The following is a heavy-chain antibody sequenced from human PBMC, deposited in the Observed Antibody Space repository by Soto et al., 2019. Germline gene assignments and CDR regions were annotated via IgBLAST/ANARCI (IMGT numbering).Heavy chain of an antibody. CDR3: AKVDGDQQLVRGYYYGMDV. Sequence: PGGSLRLSCAASGFTFSSYAMSWVRQAPGKGLEWVSAISGSGGSTYYADSVKGRFTISRDNSKNTLYLQMNSLRAEDTAVYYCAKVDGDQQLVRGYYYGMDVWGQGTTVTVSS. J-gene: IGHJ6*02. D-gene: IGHD6-13*01. V-gene: IGHV3-23*01. CDR2: ISGSGGST. CDR1: GFTFSSYA.